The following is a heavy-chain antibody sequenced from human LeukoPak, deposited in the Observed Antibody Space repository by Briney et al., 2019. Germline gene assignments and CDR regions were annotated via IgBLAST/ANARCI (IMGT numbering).Heavy chain of an antibody. CDR3: ARDFTMVRGVIMY. J-gene: IGHJ4*02. CDR2: ISSSGSTI. CDR1: GFTFSDYY. D-gene: IGHD3-10*01. V-gene: IGHV3-11*01. Sequence: GGSLRLSCAASGFTFSDYYMSWIRQAPGKGLEWVSYISSSGSTIYYADSVKGRFTTSRDNAKNSLYLQMNSLRAEDTAVYYCARDFTMVRGVIMYWGQGTLVTVSS.